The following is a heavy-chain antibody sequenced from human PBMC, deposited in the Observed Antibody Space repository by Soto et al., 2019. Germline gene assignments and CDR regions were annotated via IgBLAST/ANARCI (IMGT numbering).Heavy chain of an antibody. V-gene: IGHV1-69*01. CDR1: GGTFSRHA. J-gene: IGHJ6*04. CDR3: ASSTVTTYYYYGMDV. Sequence: QVQLVQSGAEVRKPGSSVKVSCKASGGTFSRHAISWVRQAPGHGLEWMGGIIPIFGTANHAQKFQGRVTIIADESTSTVYMELSSLRSEDTDVYYCASSTVTTYYYYGMDVWGDGTTVTVSS. D-gene: IGHD4-4*01. CDR2: IIPIFGTA.